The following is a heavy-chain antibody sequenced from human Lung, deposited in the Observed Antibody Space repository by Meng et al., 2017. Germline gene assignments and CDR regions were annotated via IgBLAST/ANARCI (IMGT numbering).Heavy chain of an antibody. Sequence: VKAQEPGRGRVHPSGTLSLTVAVSGGSISRSNWWSWVRQPPGKGLEWIGEIYHSGSTNYNPSLKSRVTISVDKSKNQFSLKLSSVTAADTAVYYCARGSITMVRGVSVFDPWGQGTLVTVSS. CDR3: ARGSITMVRGVSVFDP. CDR1: GGSISRSNW. V-gene: IGHV4-4*02. D-gene: IGHD3-10*01. J-gene: IGHJ5*02. CDR2: IYHSGST.